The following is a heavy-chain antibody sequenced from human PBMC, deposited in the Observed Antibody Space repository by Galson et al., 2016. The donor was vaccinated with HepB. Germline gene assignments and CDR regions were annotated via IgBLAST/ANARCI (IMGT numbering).Heavy chain of an antibody. CDR3: ARDMHRPYYYDSSGYGDMGYYFDY. Sequence: SLRLSCAASGFTFSSHGMHWVRQAPGKGLEWVAVIWYDGSNKYYADSVKGRFTISRDNSKNTLYLQMNSLRAEDTAVYYCARDMHRPYYYDSSGYGDMGYYFDYWGQGTLVTVPS. CDR1: GFTFSSHG. D-gene: IGHD3-22*01. V-gene: IGHV3-33*01. CDR2: IWYDGSNK. J-gene: IGHJ4*02.